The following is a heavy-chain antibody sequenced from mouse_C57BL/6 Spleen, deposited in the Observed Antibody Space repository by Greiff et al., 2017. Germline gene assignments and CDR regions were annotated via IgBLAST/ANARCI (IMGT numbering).Heavy chain of an antibody. CDR1: GYTFTSYW. D-gene: IGHD1-1*01. V-gene: IGHV1-55*01. CDR2: IYPGSGST. J-gene: IGHJ3*01. CDR3: ARQRYYYGSSYGFAD. Sequence: VQLQQPGAELVKPGASVKMSCKASGYTFTSYWITWVKQRPGQGLEWIGDIYPGSGSTNYNEKFKSKATLTVDTSSSTAYMQLSSLTSEDSAVYYGARQRYYYGSSYGFADWGQGTLVTVSA.